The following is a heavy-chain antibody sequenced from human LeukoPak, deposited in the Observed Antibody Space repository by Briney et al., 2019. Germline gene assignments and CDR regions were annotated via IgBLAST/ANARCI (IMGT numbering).Heavy chain of an antibody. CDR1: GLTFSNYW. CDR3: TREDHSNYNY. D-gene: IGHD4-11*01. Sequence: GGSLRLSCAASGLTFSNYWMSWVRQAPGKGLEWVANIKPVGSEKYYVDSVKGRFTISGDNAKNSLYLQMNSLRVEDTAVYYCTREDHSNYNYWGQGTLVTVSS. J-gene: IGHJ4*02. V-gene: IGHV3-7*01. CDR2: IKPVGSEK.